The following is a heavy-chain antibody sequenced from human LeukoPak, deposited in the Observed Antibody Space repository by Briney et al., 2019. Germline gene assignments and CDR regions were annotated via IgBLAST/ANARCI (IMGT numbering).Heavy chain of an antibody. CDR2: INPSGGST. CDR1: QYNFTSYY. V-gene: IGHV1-46*01. J-gene: IGHJ6*02. D-gene: IGHD2-2*01. Sequence: GASVKVSCKASQYNFTSYYIHWVRQAPGQELEWMGIINPSGGSTSYAQKFQGRVTMTRDTSTTTVYIELSSLRSADTAVYFCAGTWKYQSLDNYYGLGVWGQGTTVTVSS. CDR3: AGTWKYQSLDNYYGLGV.